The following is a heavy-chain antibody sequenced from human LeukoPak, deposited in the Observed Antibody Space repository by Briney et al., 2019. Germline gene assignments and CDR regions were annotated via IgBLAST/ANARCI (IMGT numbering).Heavy chain of an antibody. CDR2: INPNSGGT. Sequence: ASVTVSCKASGYTFTGYYMHWVRQAPGQGLEWMGWINPNSGGTNYAQKFQGRVTMTRDTSISTAYMELSRLRSDDTAVYYCAIIYYYDSSGPLDWGQGTLVTVSS. J-gene: IGHJ4*02. D-gene: IGHD3-22*01. CDR3: AIIYYYDSSGPLD. CDR1: GYTFTGYY. V-gene: IGHV1-2*02.